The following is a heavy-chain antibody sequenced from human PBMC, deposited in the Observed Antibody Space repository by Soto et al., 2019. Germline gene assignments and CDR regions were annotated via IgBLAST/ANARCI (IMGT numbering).Heavy chain of an antibody. CDR1: GGSFSGYY. V-gene: IGHV4-34*01. CDR2: INHSGST. D-gene: IGHD3-3*01. J-gene: IGHJ5*02. Sequence: SETLSLTCAVYGGSFSGYYWSWIRQPPGKGLEWIGEINHSGSTNYNPSLKSRVTISVDTSKNQFSLKLSSVTAADTAVYYCARYFREIFGVVTYNWFDPWGQGTLVTVS. CDR3: ARYFREIFGVVTYNWFDP.